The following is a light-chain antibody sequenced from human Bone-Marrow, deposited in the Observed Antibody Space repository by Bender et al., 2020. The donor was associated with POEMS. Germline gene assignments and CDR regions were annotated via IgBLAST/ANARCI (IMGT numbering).Light chain of an antibody. V-gene: IGLV1-51*01. CDR2: DDD. J-gene: IGLJ1*01. CDR3: QSYDINLIAYV. Sequence: QSVLTQPPSVSAAAGQKVTISCSGSSSNVGNNFVSWYQQLPGLAPKLVIYDDDKRPSGIPDRFSGSKSGTSATLGITGLKTGDEAEYYCQSYDINLIAYVFGTGTKVTVL. CDR1: SSNVGNNF.